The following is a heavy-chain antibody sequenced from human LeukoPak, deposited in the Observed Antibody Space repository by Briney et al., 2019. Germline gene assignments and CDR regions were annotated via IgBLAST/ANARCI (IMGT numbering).Heavy chain of an antibody. Sequence: GGSLRLSCAASGVTFSGSAMHWVRQAAGKGLEWVGRIRSKPHSYATAYAASVKGRFTISRDDSKNMAYLQMNSLKTEDTAVYYCTRHGGRDYYDSTEDAFDIWGQGTMVTVSS. CDR1: GVTFSGSA. J-gene: IGHJ3*02. CDR2: IRSKPHSYAT. CDR3: TRHGGRDYYDSTEDAFDI. V-gene: IGHV3-73*01. D-gene: IGHD3-22*01.